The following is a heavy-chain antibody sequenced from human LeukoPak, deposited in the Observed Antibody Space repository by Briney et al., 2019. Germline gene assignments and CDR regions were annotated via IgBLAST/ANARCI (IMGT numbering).Heavy chain of an antibody. CDR2: IRYDGSNK. CDR1: GFTFSSYG. J-gene: IGHJ2*01. Sequence: PGGSLRLSCAASGFTFSSYGMHWVRQAPGKGLEWVAFIRYDGSNKYYADSVKGRFTISRDNAKNSLYLQMNSLRAEDTAVYYCARAGAVAGTNWYFDLWGRGTLVTVSS. V-gene: IGHV3-30*02. D-gene: IGHD6-19*01. CDR3: ARAGAVAGTNWYFDL.